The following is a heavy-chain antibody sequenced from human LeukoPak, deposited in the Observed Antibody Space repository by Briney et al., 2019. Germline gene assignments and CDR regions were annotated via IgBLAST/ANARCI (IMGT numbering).Heavy chain of an antibody. CDR2: IYYSGST. CDR1: GGSISSYY. Sequence: PSETLSLTCTVSGGSISSYYWSWIRQPPGKGLEWIGYIYYSGSTNYNPSLKSRVTISVDTSKNQFSLKLSSVTAADTAVYYCASDYYDSSGYAHFDYWGQGTLVTVSS. V-gene: IGHV4-59*08. J-gene: IGHJ4*02. D-gene: IGHD3-22*01. CDR3: ASDYYDSSGYAHFDY.